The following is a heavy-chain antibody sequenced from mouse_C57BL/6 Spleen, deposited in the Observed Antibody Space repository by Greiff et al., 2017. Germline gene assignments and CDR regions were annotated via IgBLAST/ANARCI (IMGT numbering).Heavy chain of an antibody. D-gene: IGHD1-1*01. CDR3: ARNGAYYGAMDY. V-gene: IGHV1-52*01. Sequence: QVQLQQPGAELVRPGSSVKLSCKASGYTFTSYWMHWVKQRPIQGLEWIGNIDPSDRETHYNQKFKDKATLTVDKSSSTAYMQLSSLTSEDSAVYYCARNGAYYGAMDYWGQGTSVTVSS. J-gene: IGHJ4*01. CDR1: GYTFTSYW. CDR2: IDPSDRET.